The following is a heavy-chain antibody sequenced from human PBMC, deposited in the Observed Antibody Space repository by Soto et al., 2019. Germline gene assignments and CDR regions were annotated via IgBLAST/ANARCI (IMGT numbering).Heavy chain of an antibody. V-gene: IGHV3-23*01. CDR3: AKDQYEPFRRAAGTSFDY. CDR2: ISGSGGST. J-gene: IGHJ4*02. D-gene: IGHD6-13*01. Sequence: PGGSLRLSCAASGFTFSSYAMSWVRQAPGKGLEWVSAISGSGGSTYYADSVKGRFTISRDNSKNTLYLQMNSLRAEDTAVYYCAKDQYEPFRRAAGTSFDYWGQGTLVTVSS. CDR1: GFTFSSYA.